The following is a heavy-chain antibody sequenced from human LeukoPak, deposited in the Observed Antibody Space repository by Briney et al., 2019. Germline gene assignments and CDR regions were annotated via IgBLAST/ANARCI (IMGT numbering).Heavy chain of an antibody. CDR1: GFTFSGYW. CDR2: INEDASII. CDR3: VRDLILVWTPGDDFDF. Sequence: GGSLRLSCAASGFTFSGYWMHWVRQAPGKGLEWVSRINEDASIITYADSVKGRFIISRDNTKNSLCLQMKSLRAENTAVYYCVRDLILVWTPGDDFDFWGQGTLVTVSS. J-gene: IGHJ4*02. D-gene: IGHD3-16*01. V-gene: IGHV3-74*01.